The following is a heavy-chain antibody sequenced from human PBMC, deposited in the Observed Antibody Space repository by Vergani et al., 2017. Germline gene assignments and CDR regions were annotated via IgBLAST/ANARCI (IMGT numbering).Heavy chain of an antibody. V-gene: IGHV3-43D*03. CDR3: AKNGVLLWFVELSN. D-gene: IGHD3-10*01. J-gene: IGHJ4*02. CDR2: ISCDGGST. Sequence: EVQLVASGGVVVKPGGSLSLSCAASGFTFDDYAMHWVRHAPGKGLEWVALISCDGGSTYYADSVKGRFTRSRDNSTNSLYLQMNSLRAEDTALYYCAKNGVLLWFVELSNWGQGTLVTVS. CDR1: GFTFDDYA.